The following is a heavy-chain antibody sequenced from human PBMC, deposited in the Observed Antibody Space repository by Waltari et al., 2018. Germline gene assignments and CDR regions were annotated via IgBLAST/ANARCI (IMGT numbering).Heavy chain of an antibody. CDR2: NNAGNGNT. J-gene: IGHJ4*02. CDR1: GYTFTSYA. CDR3: ARGWYYDSSGYPVDY. V-gene: IGHV1-3*01. D-gene: IGHD3-22*01. Sequence: QVQLVQSGAEVKKPGASVKVSCKASGYTFTSYAMHWVRQAPGQRLEWMGWNNAGNGNTKYSQKFQGKVTITRDKARSTGYMEVSSLRSEDTAVYYCARGWYYDSSGYPVDYWGQGTLVTVSS.